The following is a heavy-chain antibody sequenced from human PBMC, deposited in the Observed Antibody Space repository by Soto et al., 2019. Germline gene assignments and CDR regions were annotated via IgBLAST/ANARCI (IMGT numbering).Heavy chain of an antibody. CDR1: GFTFSDHY. CDR3: TRGFGFGELLYPNAPMDV. V-gene: IGHV3-72*01. D-gene: IGHD3-10*01. Sequence: HPGGSLRLSCAASGFTFSDHYMDWVRQAPGKGLEWVGRTRNAANSFSTQYAASVKGRFTISRDGSKSSLYLQMNSLKTEDTAVYYCTRGFGFGELLYPNAPMDVWGKGTTVTVSS. CDR2: TRNAANSFST. J-gene: IGHJ6*04.